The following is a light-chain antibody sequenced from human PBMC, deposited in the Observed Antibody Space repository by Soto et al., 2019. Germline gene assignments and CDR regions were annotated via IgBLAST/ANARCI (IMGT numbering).Light chain of an antibody. CDR1: QSINSL. CDR2: DAS. J-gene: IGKJ2*01. Sequence: DIQMTQSPSTLSASVGDSVTITCRASQSINSLVAWYQQHPGKAPKLLIHDASSLENGVPSRFSGSGSGKRFTLTITSLQPDDFATYYCLQYDHYSTFGQGTKLEI. V-gene: IGKV1-5*01. CDR3: LQYDHYST.